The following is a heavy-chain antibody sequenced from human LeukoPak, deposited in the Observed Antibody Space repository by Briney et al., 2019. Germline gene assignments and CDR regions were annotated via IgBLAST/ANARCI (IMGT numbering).Heavy chain of an antibody. D-gene: IGHD5-12*01. V-gene: IGHV4-30-2*05. CDR3: AREGATKAAFDY. CDR1: GGSISSGGYY. CDR2: IYHSGST. Sequence: SQTLSLTCTVSGGSISSGGYYWSWIRQPPGKGLEWIGYIYHSGSTYYNPSLKSRVTISVDTSKNQFSLKLSSVTAADTAVYYCAREGATKAAFDYWGQGTLVTVSS. J-gene: IGHJ4*02.